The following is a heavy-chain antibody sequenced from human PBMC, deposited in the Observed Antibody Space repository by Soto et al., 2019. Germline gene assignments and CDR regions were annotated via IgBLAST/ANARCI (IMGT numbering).Heavy chain of an antibody. CDR3: ARGSRVKIPAASGRDYYYHGLDV. Sequence: ETLSLTCAVYGGSFRGYYWSWIRQPPGKGLEWIGEINHRGSTNYNPSVKSRVTISVDTSKNQFSLKLNSVTAADTAVYYCARGSRVKIPAASGRDYYYHGLDVWGQGTAVTVSS. J-gene: IGHJ6*02. D-gene: IGHD6-25*01. V-gene: IGHV4-34*01. CDR2: INHRGST. CDR1: GGSFRGYY.